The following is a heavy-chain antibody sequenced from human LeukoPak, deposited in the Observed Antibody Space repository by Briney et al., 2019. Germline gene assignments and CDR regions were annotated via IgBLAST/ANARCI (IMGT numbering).Heavy chain of an antibody. V-gene: IGHV4-34*01. Sequence: SEILSLTCAVYGGSFSGYYWSLIRQPPGKGLEWIGEINHSGSTNQNPSLKSRVTISVDTSKNQFSLKLSSVTAADTAVYYCARHSGGTYYVSLDPWGQGTLVTVSS. J-gene: IGHJ5*02. CDR1: GGSFSGYY. CDR2: INHSGST. D-gene: IGHD1-26*01. CDR3: ARHSGGTYYVSLDP.